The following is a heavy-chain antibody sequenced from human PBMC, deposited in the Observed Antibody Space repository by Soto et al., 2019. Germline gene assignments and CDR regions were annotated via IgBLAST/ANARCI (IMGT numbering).Heavy chain of an antibody. CDR2: VFYTGST. Sequence: XETLSLTCTVSGCSISSYHWSWIRQSPGKGLEWIGYVFYTGSTKYNPALKRRVTISVDTSKNQFSLKLSSVSAADTGLYYCARSYSGTFYGYDTWGQGILVTVSS. J-gene: IGHJ5*02. CDR3: ARSYSGTFYGYDT. CDR1: GCSISSYH. V-gene: IGHV4-59*01. D-gene: IGHD1-26*01.